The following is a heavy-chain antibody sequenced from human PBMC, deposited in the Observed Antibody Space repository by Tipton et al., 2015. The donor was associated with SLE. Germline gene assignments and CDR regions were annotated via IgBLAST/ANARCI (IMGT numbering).Heavy chain of an antibody. V-gene: IGHV4-34*01. J-gene: IGHJ4*02. CDR2: INHSGST. CDR3: VVDPFDY. CDR1: GGSFSGYY. Sequence: LRLSCAVYGGSFSGYYWSWIRQPPGKGLEWIGEINHSGSTHYNPSLESRVTILVDTSKNQFSLKLSSVTAADTAVYYCVVDPFDYWGQGTLVTVSS.